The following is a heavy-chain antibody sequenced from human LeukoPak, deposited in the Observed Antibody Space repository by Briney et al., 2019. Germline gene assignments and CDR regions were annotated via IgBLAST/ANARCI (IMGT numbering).Heavy chain of an antibody. D-gene: IGHD2-2*02. CDR2: IYPGGSDT. CDR3: ARQGASVAIPGYDAFDI. J-gene: IGHJ3*02. Sequence: GESLKISCKGSGYSFTSYWIGWVRQMPRKGLEWMGIIYPGGSDTRYSPSFQGQVTISADKSISTAYLQWSSLKASDTAMYYCARQGASVAIPGYDAFDIWGQGTMVTVSS. V-gene: IGHV5-51*01. CDR1: GYSFTSYW.